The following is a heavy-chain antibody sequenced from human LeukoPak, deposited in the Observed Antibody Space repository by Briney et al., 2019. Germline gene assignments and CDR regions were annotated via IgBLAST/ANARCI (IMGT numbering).Heavy chain of an antibody. CDR3: ARLRRDMVRGVIIRSPYDAFDI. CDR1: GGSINSGSYY. D-gene: IGHD3-10*01. V-gene: IGHV4-61*02. CDR2: IYTSGST. J-gene: IGHJ3*02. Sequence: PSQTLSLTCTVSGGSINSGSYYWSWIRQPAGKGLEWIGRIYTSGSTKYNPSLKSRVTISLDTSKNQFSLKLSSVTAADTAVYYRARLRRDMVRGVIIRSPYDAFDIWGQGTMVTVSS.